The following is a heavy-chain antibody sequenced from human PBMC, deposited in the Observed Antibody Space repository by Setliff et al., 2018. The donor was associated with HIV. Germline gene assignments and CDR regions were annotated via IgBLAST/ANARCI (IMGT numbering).Heavy chain of an antibody. J-gene: IGHJ4*02. V-gene: IGHV1-69*13. CDR2: IIPIFGTA. Sequence: GASVKVSCKASGGTFSSYAISWVRQAPGQGLEWMGGIIPIFGTANYAQKFQGSVTISADESTSTAYMELSSLGSEDTAVYYCARGGEMTTVVSLDYWGQGTLVTVS. CDR1: GGTFSSYA. D-gene: IGHD4-17*01. CDR3: ARGGEMTTVVSLDY.